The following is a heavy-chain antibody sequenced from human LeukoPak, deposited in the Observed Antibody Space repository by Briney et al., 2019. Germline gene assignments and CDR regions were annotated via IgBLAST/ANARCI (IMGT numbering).Heavy chain of an antibody. CDR2: ISNSGGST. D-gene: IGHD6-6*01. V-gene: IGHV3-23*01. Sequence: PGGSLRLSCAASGFTFSSYAMNWVRQAPGKGLEWVSSISNSGGSTYYADSVKGRFTISRDNSKNTLYVQMNSLRAEDTAVYYCAKHIAAHTYYYYGMDVWGQGTTVTVSS. J-gene: IGHJ6*02. CDR3: AKHIAAHTYYYYGMDV. CDR1: GFTFSSYA.